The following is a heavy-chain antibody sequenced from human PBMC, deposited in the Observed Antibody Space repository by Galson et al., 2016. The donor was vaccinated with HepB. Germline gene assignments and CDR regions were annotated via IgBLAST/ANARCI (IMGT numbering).Heavy chain of an antibody. J-gene: IGHJ6*02. D-gene: IGHD2-15*01. V-gene: IGHV4-31*03. CDR1: GDSIKSGGYY. CDR2: IYYSGST. CDR3: ARDIEPPYYYGVDV. Sequence: TLSLTCTVSGDSIKSGGYYWTWIRQHPGKGLEWIGYIYYSGSTYYNPPLKRRVTISVNTSKTQFSLTLRSLTAADTAVYYCARDIEPPYYYGVDVWRQGTTVTVSS.